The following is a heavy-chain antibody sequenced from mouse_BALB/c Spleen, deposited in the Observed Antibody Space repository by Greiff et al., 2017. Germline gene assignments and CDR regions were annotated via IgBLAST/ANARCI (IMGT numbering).Heavy chain of an antibody. Sequence: LQQSGSELVRPGASVKLSCKASGYTFTSYWMHWVKQRHGQGLEWIGNIYPGSGSTNYDEKFKSKGTLTVDTSSSTAYMHLSSLTSEDSAVYYCTRSGMITTFDYWGQGTTLTVSS. CDR3: TRSGMITTFDY. D-gene: IGHD2-4*01. J-gene: IGHJ2*01. CDR2: IYPGSGST. V-gene: IGHV1S22*01. CDR1: GYTFTSYW.